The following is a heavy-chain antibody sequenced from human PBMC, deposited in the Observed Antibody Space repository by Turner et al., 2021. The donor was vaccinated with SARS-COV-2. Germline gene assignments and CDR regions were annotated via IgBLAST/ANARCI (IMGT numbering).Heavy chain of an antibody. CDR3: AKSGGMYCSGGNCYSSYFDY. D-gene: IGHD2-15*01. Sequence: QVQLVESGGGVVQPGRSLRPSCAASGFTFSNYGVHWVRQAPGKGLEWVAVISYDGRNKYYADSVKGRFTISRDNSKNTLYLQMNSLRAEDTAVYYCAKSGGMYCSGGNCYSSYFDYWGQGTLVTVSS. CDR2: ISYDGRNK. CDR1: GFTFSNYG. V-gene: IGHV3-30*18. J-gene: IGHJ4*02.